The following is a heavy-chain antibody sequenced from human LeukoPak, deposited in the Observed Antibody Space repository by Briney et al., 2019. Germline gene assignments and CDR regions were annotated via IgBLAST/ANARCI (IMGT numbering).Heavy chain of an antibody. CDR1: GFTFSSYS. Sequence: GGSLSLSCAVSGFTFSSYSVNWVRQAPGKGLEWVSSISRSSSYIYYADSVKGRFTISRDNPKNSLYLQMNSLRAEDTAVYYCARTSTGWSLAYWGQATPATVSS. CDR2: ISRSSSYI. J-gene: IGHJ4*02. V-gene: IGHV3-21*01. D-gene: IGHD6-19*01. CDR3: ARTSTGWSLAY.